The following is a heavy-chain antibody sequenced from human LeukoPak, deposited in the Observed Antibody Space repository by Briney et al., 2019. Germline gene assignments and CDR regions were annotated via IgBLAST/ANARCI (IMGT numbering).Heavy chain of an antibody. CDR1: GFTFSSYG. V-gene: IGHV3-21*01. Sequence: GGTLRLSCAASGFTFSSYGMSWVRQAPGKGLEWVSSITRSNYIYYADSVKGRFTISRDNAKKSLYLQMNNLRAEDTAVYYCRTWKQGYCSGYSCYNAFHIWGQGTMVTVSS. CDR3: RTWKQGYCSGYSCYNAFHI. D-gene: IGHD2-15*01. J-gene: IGHJ3*02. CDR2: ITRSNYI.